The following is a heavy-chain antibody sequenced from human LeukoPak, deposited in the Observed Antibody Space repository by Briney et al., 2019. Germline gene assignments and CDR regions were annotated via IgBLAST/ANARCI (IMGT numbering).Heavy chain of an antibody. D-gene: IGHD5-12*01. J-gene: IGHJ4*02. CDR1: GFTFGSYG. Sequence: GGSLRLSCAASGFTFGSYGMSWVRQAPGKGLEWVSAISGSGGSTYYADSVKGRFTISRDNSKNTLYLQMNSLRAEDTAVYYCAKDGHSFGKVATIDYWGQGTLVTVSS. CDR3: AKDGHSFGKVATIDY. V-gene: IGHV3-23*01. CDR2: ISGSGGST.